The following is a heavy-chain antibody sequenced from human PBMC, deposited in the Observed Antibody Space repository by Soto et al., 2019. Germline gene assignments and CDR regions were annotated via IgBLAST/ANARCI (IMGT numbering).Heavy chain of an antibody. D-gene: IGHD3-22*01. Sequence: QVQLQESGPGLVKPSQTLSLTCTVSGGSISSGGDYWSWIRQHPGKGLEWIGYIYYSGSTYYNPSLKSPVTIAVDTSKNQFPLKLSSVTAAATAVYYCARDWHYYDSRWGYFEFRGRGSLVTVSS. CDR2: IYYSGST. CDR3: ARDWHYYDSRWGYFEF. J-gene: IGHJ2*01. CDR1: GGSISSGGDY. V-gene: IGHV4-31*01.